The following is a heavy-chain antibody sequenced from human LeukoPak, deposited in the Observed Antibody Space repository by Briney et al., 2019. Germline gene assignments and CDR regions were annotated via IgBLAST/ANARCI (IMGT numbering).Heavy chain of an antibody. D-gene: IGHD6-13*01. J-gene: IGHJ4*02. V-gene: IGHV1-2*02. CDR2: INPNSGGT. CDR3: ASGHLIAAAGKFDY. CDR1: GYTFTGYY. Sequence: ASVKVSCKASGYTFTGYYMHWVRQAPGQGLEWMGWINPNSGGTNYAQKFQGRVTMTRDTSISTAYMELSRLRPDDTAVYYCASGHLIAAAGKFDYWGQGTLVTVSS.